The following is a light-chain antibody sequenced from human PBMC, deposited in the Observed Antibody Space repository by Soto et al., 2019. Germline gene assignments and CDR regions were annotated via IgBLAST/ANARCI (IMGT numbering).Light chain of an antibody. CDR2: VNSGGSH. Sequence: QPVLTQSPSASASLGASVKLTCTLSSGHSNYAIAWHQQQPEKGPRYLMQVNSGGSHIKGDGIPDRFSGSSTGAERYLFISSLQSEDEADSYCQTWGTGSAIVVFGGGTQLTVL. CDR1: SGHSNYA. CDR3: QTWGTGSAIVV. J-gene: IGLJ7*01. V-gene: IGLV4-69*01.